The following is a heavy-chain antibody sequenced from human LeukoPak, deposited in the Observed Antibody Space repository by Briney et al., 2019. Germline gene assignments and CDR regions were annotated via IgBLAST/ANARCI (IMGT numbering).Heavy chain of an antibody. V-gene: IGHV3-30*02. J-gene: IGHJ4*02. Sequence: GGSLRLSCAASGFTFSTYGMHWVRQAPGKGLEWVAFIQYDGINKFYADSVKGRFTISRDNSKNTVYLQMNSLRPEDTAVYYCAKEVQLLPFDYWGQGTLVTVSS. CDR1: GFTFSTYG. CDR2: IQYDGINK. CDR3: AKEVQLLPFDY. D-gene: IGHD6-6*01.